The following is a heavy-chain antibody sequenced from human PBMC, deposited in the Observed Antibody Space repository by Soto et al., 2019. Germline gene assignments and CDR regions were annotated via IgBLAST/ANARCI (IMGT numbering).Heavy chain of an antibody. CDR1: RDTFTSYY. D-gene: IGHD5-12*01. CDR3: ARSSGGNFGIIIEAPNSSAP. CDR2: INPHGGST. Sequence: GSVQVSCKAPRDTFTSYYINWVRQAPGQGLEWMGVINPHGGSTAYAQKFKGRVTLTRDTSASTVYMEVSSLTSEDTAMYYCARSSGGNFGIIIEAPNSSAPWGQGTLVTV. J-gene: IGHJ5*02. V-gene: IGHV1-46*01.